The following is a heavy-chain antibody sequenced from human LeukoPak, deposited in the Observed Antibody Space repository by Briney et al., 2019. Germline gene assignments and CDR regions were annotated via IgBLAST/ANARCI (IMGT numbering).Heavy chain of an antibody. CDR2: IRYDGSKK. CDR1: GFTFSNYG. Sequence: QSGGSLRLSCAASGFTFSNYGMHWVRQAPGKGLEWVALIRYDGSKKDYADSVKGRFTISRDNSKNTLHLQMNSLRAEDTAVYYCARTGDTERFDYWGQGTLVTVSS. D-gene: IGHD5-18*01. CDR3: ARTGDTERFDY. J-gene: IGHJ4*02. V-gene: IGHV3-33*01.